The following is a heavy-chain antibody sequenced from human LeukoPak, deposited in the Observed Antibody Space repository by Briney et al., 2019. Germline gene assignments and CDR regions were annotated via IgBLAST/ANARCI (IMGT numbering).Heavy chain of an antibody. D-gene: IGHD1-26*01. CDR1: GFTFSSYA. CDR3: ATDPRYSGSSDFDY. V-gene: IGHV3-23*01. CDR2: ISGSGGST. J-gene: IGHJ4*02. Sequence: QPGGSLRLSCAASGFTFSSYAMSWVRQAPGKGLEWVSAISGSGGSTYYADSVKGRFTISRDNSKNTLYLQMNSLRAEDTAVYYCATDPRYSGSSDFDYWGQGTLVTVSS.